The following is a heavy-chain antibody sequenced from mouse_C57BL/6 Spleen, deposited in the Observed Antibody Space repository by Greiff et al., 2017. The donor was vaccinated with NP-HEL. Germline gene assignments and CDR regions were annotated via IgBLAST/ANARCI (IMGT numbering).Heavy chain of an antibody. V-gene: IGHV1-59*01. J-gene: IGHJ4*01. Sequence: QVQLKQPGAELVRPGTSVKLSCKASGYTFTSYWMHWVKQRPGQGLEWIGVIDPSDSYTNYNQKFKGKATLTVDTSSSTAYMQLSSLTSEDSAVYYCARSKNRLYYAMDYWGQGTSVTVSS. CDR2: IDPSDSYT. CDR1: GYTFTSYW. CDR3: ARSKNRLYYAMDY.